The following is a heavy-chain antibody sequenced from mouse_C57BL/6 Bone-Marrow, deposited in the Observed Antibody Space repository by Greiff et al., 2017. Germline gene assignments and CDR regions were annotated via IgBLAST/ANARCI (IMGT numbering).Heavy chain of an antibody. V-gene: IGHV1-50*01. CDR2: IDPSDSYT. Sequence: VQLQQPGAELVKPGASVKLSCKASGYTFTSYWMQWVKQRPGQGLEWIGEIDPSDSYTNYNQKFKGKATLTVDTSSSTAYMQLSSLTSEDSAVYYCARRGPVLRGYYFDYWGQGTTLTVSS. CDR3: ARRGPVLRGYYFDY. D-gene: IGHD1-1*01. CDR1: GYTFTSYW. J-gene: IGHJ2*01.